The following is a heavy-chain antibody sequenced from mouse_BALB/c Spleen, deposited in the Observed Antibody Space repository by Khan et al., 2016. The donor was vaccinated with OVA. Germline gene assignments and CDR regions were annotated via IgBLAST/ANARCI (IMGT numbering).Heavy chain of an antibody. J-gene: IGHJ3*01. Sequence: QVRLQQSGAELVKPGASVKLSCKASGYTFTSYYMYWVKQRPGQGLEWIGEINPGDGDTNFNEKFKIKATLTVDKSSSTSYMQLSSLTSEDSAVYYGTRSAYDTFAYWGQGTLVTVSA. V-gene: IGHV1S81*02. CDR2: INPGDGDT. CDR1: GYTFTSYY. D-gene: IGHD2-3*01. CDR3: TRSAYDTFAY.